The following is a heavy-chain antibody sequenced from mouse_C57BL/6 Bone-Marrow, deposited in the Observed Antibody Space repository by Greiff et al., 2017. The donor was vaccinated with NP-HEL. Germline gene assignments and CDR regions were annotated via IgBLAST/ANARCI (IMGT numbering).Heavy chain of an antibody. V-gene: IGHV5-6*01. CDR2: ISSGGSYT. Sequence: EVKLMESGGDLVKPGGSLKLSCAASGFTFSSYGMSWVRQTPDKRLEWVATISSGGSYTYYPDSVKGRFTISRDNAKNTLYLQMSSLKSEDTAMYYCARQPTVVDYWGQGTTLTVSS. CDR3: ARQPTVVDY. J-gene: IGHJ2*01. CDR1: GFTFSSYG. D-gene: IGHD1-1*01.